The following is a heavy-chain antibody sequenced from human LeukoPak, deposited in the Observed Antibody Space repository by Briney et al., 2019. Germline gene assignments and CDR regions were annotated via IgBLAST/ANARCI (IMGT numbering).Heavy chain of an antibody. J-gene: IGHJ5*02. Sequence: SETLSLTCAVYGGSFSGYYWSWIRQPPGEGLEWIGEINHSGSTNYTPSPKSRVTISVDTSKNQFSRKLSSVNAADTAVYYCARVGYSSSSGFDRWGQGTLVTVSS. D-gene: IGHD6-6*01. CDR1: GGSFSGYY. CDR2: INHSGST. CDR3: ARVGYSSSSGFDR. V-gene: IGHV4-34*01.